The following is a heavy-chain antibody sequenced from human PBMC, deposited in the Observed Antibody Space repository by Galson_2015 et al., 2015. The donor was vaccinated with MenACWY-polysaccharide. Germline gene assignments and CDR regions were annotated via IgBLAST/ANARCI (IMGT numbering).Heavy chain of an antibody. J-gene: IGHJ6*02. Sequence: CAISGDSVSSDTAAWTWIRQSPSGGLEWLGRTYYKSKWYSDYALSVGGRITINPDTSKNQFSLHLNSVTPEDTAVYYCARVRYYSDSSGYRRWEYYYYGLDVWGLGTTVIVSS. V-gene: IGHV6-1*01. CDR1: GDSVSSDTAA. CDR3: ARVRYYSDSSGYRRWEYYYYGLDV. D-gene: IGHD3-22*01. CDR2: TYYKSKWYS.